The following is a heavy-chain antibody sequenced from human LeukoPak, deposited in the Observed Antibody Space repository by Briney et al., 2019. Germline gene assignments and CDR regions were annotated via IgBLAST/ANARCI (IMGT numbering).Heavy chain of an antibody. CDR2: VYHSGST. CDR3: ARHGNYYDTSQSDP. V-gene: IGHV4-38-2*01. Sequence: TPSETLSLTCAVSGYSISSGYYWGRIRQPPGKGLVWIGSVYHSGSTYYNPSLKSRVTISVDTSKNQFSLKLSSVTGADAAVYYCARHGNYYDTSQSDPWGQGTLVTVSS. CDR1: GYSISSGYY. D-gene: IGHD3-22*01. J-gene: IGHJ5*02.